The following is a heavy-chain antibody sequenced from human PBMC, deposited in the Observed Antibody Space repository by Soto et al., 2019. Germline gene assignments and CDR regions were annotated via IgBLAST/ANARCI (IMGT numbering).Heavy chain of an antibody. CDR1: GYTFTSYA. D-gene: IGHD2-15*01. CDR3: ARDLGYCSAGSCYRGPNWFDP. CDR2: INAGNGNT. Sequence: ASVKVSCKASGYTFTSYAMHWVRQAPGERLEWMGWINAGNGNTKYSQKFQGRVTITRDTSASTAYMELSRLRSEETAVYYCARDLGYCSAGSCYRGPNWFDPWGQGTRVTVYS. J-gene: IGHJ5*02. V-gene: IGHV1-3*01.